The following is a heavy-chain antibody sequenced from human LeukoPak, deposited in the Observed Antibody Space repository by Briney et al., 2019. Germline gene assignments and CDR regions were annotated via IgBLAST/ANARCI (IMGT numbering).Heavy chain of an antibody. CDR2: INPSGANT. D-gene: IGHD6-25*01. CDR3: ARGPAAANFDY. CDR1: GYTFTSYY. Sequence: ASVTVSFKASGYTFTSYYMHWVRQAPGQGLEWMGVINPSGANTGYAQKFQGRVTMTRDTSTSTVYMELSSLRSEDTAVYYCARGPAAANFDYWGQGTLVTVSS. J-gene: IGHJ4*02. V-gene: IGHV1-46*01.